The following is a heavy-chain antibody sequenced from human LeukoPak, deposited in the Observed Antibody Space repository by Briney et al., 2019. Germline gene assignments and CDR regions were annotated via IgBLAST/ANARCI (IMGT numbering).Heavy chain of an antibody. V-gene: IGHV1-69*13. Sequence: SVKVSCKASGGTFSSYAISWVRQAPGQGLEWMGGIIPIFGTANYAQKFQGRVTITADESTSTAYMELSSLRSEDTAVYYCARRQLLYGDACYYYYGMDVWGQGTTVTVSS. CDR1: GGTFSSYA. CDR2: IIPIFGTA. D-gene: IGHD2-2*02. J-gene: IGHJ6*02. CDR3: ARRQLLYGDACYYYYGMDV.